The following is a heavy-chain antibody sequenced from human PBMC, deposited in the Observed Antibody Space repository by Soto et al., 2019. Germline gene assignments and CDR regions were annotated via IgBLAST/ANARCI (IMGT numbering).Heavy chain of an antibody. J-gene: IGHJ6*02. CDR3: AREAPYGTSATCPKFYDMDV. V-gene: IGHV1-69*01. Sequence: QVQLVQSGAEVKKPGSSVKVSCKASGGTFGSYAITWVRRAPGQGLEWLGGIIPILNSPAYAEKFQARVVITADEITNTAYMELNSLRFDDTAVYYGAREAPYGTSATCPKFYDMDVWGQGTTVTVAS. CDR1: GGTFGSYA. D-gene: IGHD1-26*01. CDR2: IIPILNSP.